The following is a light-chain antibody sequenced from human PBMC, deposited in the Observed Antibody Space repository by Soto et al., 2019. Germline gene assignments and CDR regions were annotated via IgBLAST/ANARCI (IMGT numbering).Light chain of an antibody. V-gene: IGKV1-33*01. CDR3: QQYDSLPIT. J-gene: IGKJ5*01. Sequence: DIQMTQSPSSRFASVGDRVTITCQATQDINIYLNWYQQKPGKAPNLLIYDASNLEIGVPSRFSGSGSGTHFTFTISSLQTEDIGTYYCQQYDSLPITFGRGTRMEIK. CDR2: DAS. CDR1: QDINIY.